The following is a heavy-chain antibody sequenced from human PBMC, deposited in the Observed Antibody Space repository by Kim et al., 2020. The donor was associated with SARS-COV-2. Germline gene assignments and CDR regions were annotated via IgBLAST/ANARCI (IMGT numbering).Heavy chain of an antibody. CDR1: GFTFSSYE. V-gene: IGHV3-48*03. Sequence: GGSLRLSCAASGFTFSSYEMNWVRQAPGKGLEWVSYISSSGSTIYYADSVKGRFTISRDNAKNSLYLQMNSLRAEDTAVYYCARRDYDFWSGYLHPYYYGMDVWGQGTTVTVSS. D-gene: IGHD3-3*01. CDR3: ARRDYDFWSGYLHPYYYGMDV. J-gene: IGHJ6*02. CDR2: ISSSGSTI.